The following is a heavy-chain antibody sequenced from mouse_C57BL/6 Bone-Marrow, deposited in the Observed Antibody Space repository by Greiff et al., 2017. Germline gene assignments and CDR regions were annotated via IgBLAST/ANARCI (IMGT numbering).Heavy chain of an antibody. D-gene: IGHD2-10*01. CDR1: GYAFTNYL. V-gene: IGHV1-54*01. CDR3: ARLGPYPYYFDY. J-gene: IGHJ2*01. CDR2: INPGSGGT. Sequence: QVQLKQSGAELVRPGTSVKVSCKASGYAFTNYLIEWVKQRPGQGLEWIGVINPGSGGTNYNEKFKGKATLTADKSSSTAYMQLSSLTSEDSAVYFCARLGPYPYYFDYWGQGTTLTGSS.